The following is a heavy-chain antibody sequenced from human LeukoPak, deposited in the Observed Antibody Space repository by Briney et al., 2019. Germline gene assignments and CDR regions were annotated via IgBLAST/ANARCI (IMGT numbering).Heavy chain of an antibody. Sequence: PSETLSLTCTVSGGSISSYYWSWIRQPAGKGLEWIGRIYTSGSTNYNPSLKSRVTMSVDTSKNQFSLKLSSVTAADTAVYYCARGSPGKAYYYYYMDVWGKGTTVTVSS. V-gene: IGHV4-4*07. CDR3: ARGSPGKAYYYYYMDV. CDR1: GGSISSYY. D-gene: IGHD1-14*01. J-gene: IGHJ6*03. CDR2: IYTSGST.